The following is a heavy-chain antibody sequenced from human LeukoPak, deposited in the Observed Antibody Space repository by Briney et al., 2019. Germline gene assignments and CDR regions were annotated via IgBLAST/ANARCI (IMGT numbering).Heavy chain of an antibody. V-gene: IGHV4-59*01. CDR3: AIQGATSFDY. J-gene: IGHJ4*02. D-gene: IGHD1-26*01. Sequence: PETLSLTCTVPGGSISSYYWSWMRQPPGKGLEWIGYIYYSGRTNYNTSLKSRVTISVAKSMNKFSLKLSSVTAEVTAVYYCAIQGATSFDYWGQGTLVTVSS. CDR1: GGSISSYY. CDR2: IYYSGRT.